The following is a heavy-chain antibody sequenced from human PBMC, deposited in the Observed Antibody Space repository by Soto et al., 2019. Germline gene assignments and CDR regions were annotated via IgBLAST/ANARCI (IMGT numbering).Heavy chain of an antibody. V-gene: IGHV3-30*18. J-gene: IGHJ4*02. D-gene: IGHD6-13*01. Sequence: QVQLVESGGGVVQPGRSLRLSCAASGFTFSSYGMHWVRQAPGKGLEWVAVISYDGSNKYYADSVKGRFTISRDNSKNTLYLEMNSLRGEDTAVYYGAKDAGSSTDFDYWGQGTLVTVSS. CDR1: GFTFSSYG. CDR2: ISYDGSNK. CDR3: AKDAGSSTDFDY.